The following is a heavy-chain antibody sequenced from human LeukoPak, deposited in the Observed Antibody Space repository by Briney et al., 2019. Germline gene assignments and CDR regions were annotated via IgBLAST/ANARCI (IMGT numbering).Heavy chain of an antibody. V-gene: IGHV1-46*01. J-gene: IGHJ4*02. Sequence: ASVKVSCKASGYTFTSYYMHWVRQAPGQELEWVGLINPSGGSTSYAQKFQGRVTMTRDMSTSTVYMELSSLRSEDTAVYYCARGRGPYGSGSYSDYWGQGTLVTVSS. CDR2: INPSGGST. D-gene: IGHD3-10*01. CDR3: ARGRGPYGSGSYSDY. CDR1: GYTFTSYY.